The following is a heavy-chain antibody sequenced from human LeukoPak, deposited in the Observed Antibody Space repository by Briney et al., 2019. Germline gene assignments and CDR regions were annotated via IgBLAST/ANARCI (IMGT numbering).Heavy chain of an antibody. D-gene: IGHD5-24*01. CDR2: INQDGSEK. Sequence: GGSLRLSCAASGFTFSTYWMNWVRQAPGKGLEWVASINQDGSEKYYLDSVKGRFTISRDNAKNSLYLQMNSLRDEDTAVYSCARDGVRDGLYFDRWGQGTLVTVSS. CDR1: GFTFSTYW. J-gene: IGHJ4*02. CDR3: ARDGVRDGLYFDR. V-gene: IGHV3-7*01.